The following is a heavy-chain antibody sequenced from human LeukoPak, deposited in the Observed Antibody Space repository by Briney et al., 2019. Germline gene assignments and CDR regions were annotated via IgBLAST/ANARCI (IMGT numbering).Heavy chain of an antibody. D-gene: IGHD5-12*01. CDR3: ARDSGYDLRPTLDY. J-gene: IGHJ4*02. Sequence: GGSLRLSCAASGFTVSRNYMSWVRQAPGKGLDWVSVIYSGGSTYYGDSVKGRFTISRDNSKNTLYLQMNSLRAEDTAVYYCARDSGYDLRPTLDYWGQGTLVTVSS. V-gene: IGHV3-53*01. CDR1: GFTVSRNY. CDR2: IYSGGST.